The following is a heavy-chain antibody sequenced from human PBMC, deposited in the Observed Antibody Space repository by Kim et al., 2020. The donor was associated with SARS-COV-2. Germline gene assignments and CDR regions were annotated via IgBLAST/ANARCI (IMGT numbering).Heavy chain of an antibody. J-gene: IGHJ6*02. CDR1: GFTFSDYY. CDR2: ISSSGSTI. V-gene: IGHV3-11*01. CDR3: ARDGLTMVRGVITDVTYYYYYGMDV. Sequence: GGSLRLSCAASGFTFSDYYMSWIRQAPGKGLEWVSYISSSGSTIYYADSVKGRFTISRDNAKNSLYLQMNSLRAEDTAVYYCARDGLTMVRGVITDVTYYYYYGMDVWGQGTTVTVSS. D-gene: IGHD3-10*01.